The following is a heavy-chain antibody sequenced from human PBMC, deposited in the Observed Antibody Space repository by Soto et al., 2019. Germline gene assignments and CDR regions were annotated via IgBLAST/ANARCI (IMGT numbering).Heavy chain of an antibody. CDR1: GYTFTSYD. CDR2: MNPNSGKT. J-gene: IGHJ6*03. Sequence: ASVKVSCKASGYTFTSYDINWVRQATGQGLEWMGWMNPNSGKTGYAQKFQGRVTMTRNTSISTAYMEPSSLRSEDTAVYYCARVTYYDFWPARENYYYYYMDVWGKGTTVTVSS. CDR3: ARVTYYDFWPARENYYYYYMDV. D-gene: IGHD3-3*01. V-gene: IGHV1-8*01.